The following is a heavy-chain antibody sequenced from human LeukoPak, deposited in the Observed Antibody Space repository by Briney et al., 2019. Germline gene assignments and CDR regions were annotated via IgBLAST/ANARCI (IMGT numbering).Heavy chain of an antibody. Sequence: SETLSLTCTVSGGSISSYYWSWIRQPPGKGLEWIGYIYYSGSTNYNPSLKSQVTISVDTSKNQFSLKLSSVTAADTAVYYCASWGPTGGEYRDYWGQGTLVTVSS. V-gene: IGHV4-59*08. CDR2: IYYSGST. D-gene: IGHD3-16*01. CDR3: ASWGPTGGEYRDY. CDR1: GGSISSYY. J-gene: IGHJ4*02.